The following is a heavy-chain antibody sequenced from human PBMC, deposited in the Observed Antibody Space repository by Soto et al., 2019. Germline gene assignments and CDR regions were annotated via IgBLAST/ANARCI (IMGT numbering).Heavy chain of an antibody. V-gene: IGHV3-23*01. D-gene: IGHD2-15*01. Sequence: LRLSCAASGFTFNTYAMSWVRQAPGKGLEWVAGIGGGDTHYADSVTGRFTISRDDSKSTVSLQMNSLRVEDTAVYYCAKDRMNFNSVWDPFDVWGQGTLVTVSS. CDR1: GFTFNTYA. CDR3: AKDRMNFNSVWDPFDV. J-gene: IGHJ3*01. CDR2: IGGGDT.